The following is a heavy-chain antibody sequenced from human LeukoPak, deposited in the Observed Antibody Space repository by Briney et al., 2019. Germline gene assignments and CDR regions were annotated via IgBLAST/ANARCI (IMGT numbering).Heavy chain of an antibody. V-gene: IGHV4-31*03. J-gene: IGHJ5*02. CDR1: GGSISSGGYY. CDR3: ARVETQDYDFWSGYGNWFDP. CDR2: IYYSGST. D-gene: IGHD3-3*01. Sequence: SETLSLTCTVSGGSISSGGYYWSWIRQHPGKGLEWIGYIYYSGSTYYNPSLKSRVTISVDTSKNQFSLKLGSVTAADTAVYYCARVETQDYDFWSGYGNWFDPWGQGTLVTVSS.